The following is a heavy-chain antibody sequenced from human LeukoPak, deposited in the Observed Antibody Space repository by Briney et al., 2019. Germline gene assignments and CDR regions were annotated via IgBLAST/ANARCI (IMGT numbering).Heavy chain of an antibody. CDR2: IIPIFGTA. V-gene: IGHV1-69*05. D-gene: IGHD5-18*01. J-gene: IGHJ4*02. Sequence: SVKVSCEASGGTFSSYAISWVRQAPGQGLEWMGGIIPIFGTANYAQKFQGRVTITTDESTSTAYMELSSLRSEDTAVYYCARDRTGYSYGDMGYWGQGTLVTVSS. CDR1: GGTFSSYA. CDR3: ARDRTGYSYGDMGY.